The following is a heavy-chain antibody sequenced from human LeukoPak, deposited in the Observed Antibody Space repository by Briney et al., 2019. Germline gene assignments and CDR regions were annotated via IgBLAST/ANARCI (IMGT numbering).Heavy chain of an antibody. CDR1: GGSFSGYY. Sequence: PSETLSLNCAVYGGSFSGYYWSWIRQPPGKGLEWIGEINHSGSTNYNPSLKSRVTISVDTSKNQFSLKLSSVTAADTAVYYCARGRITMVRGVTRGNWFDPWGQGTLVTVSS. CDR3: ARGRITMVRGVTRGNWFDP. V-gene: IGHV4-34*01. D-gene: IGHD3-10*01. J-gene: IGHJ5*02. CDR2: INHSGST.